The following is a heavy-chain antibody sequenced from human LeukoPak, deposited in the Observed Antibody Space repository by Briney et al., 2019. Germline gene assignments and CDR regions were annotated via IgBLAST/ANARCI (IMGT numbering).Heavy chain of an antibody. V-gene: IGHV3-74*01. CDR2: INSGGTVT. Sequence: GGSLRLSCAASGFTFSDFWMHWVRQAPGKGLVWVSRINSGGTVTNYADSVKGRLTISRDNAKNTLYLQMNSLRAEDTAVYYCAKDVRVAVAGTLGYWGQGTLVTVSS. CDR3: AKDVRVAVAGTLGY. J-gene: IGHJ4*02. CDR1: GFTFSDFW. D-gene: IGHD6-19*01.